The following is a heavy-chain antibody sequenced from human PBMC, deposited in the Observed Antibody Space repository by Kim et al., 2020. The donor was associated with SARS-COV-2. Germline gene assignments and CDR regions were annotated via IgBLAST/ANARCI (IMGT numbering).Heavy chain of an antibody. J-gene: IGHJ4*02. V-gene: IGHV3-30*07. CDR3: ARQEDYGDYVALLDY. D-gene: IGHD4-17*01. Sequence: DSVKGRVNISRDNSKNTLYLQMNIRRGEATAVYYCARQEDYGDYVALLDYWGQATLVTVSS.